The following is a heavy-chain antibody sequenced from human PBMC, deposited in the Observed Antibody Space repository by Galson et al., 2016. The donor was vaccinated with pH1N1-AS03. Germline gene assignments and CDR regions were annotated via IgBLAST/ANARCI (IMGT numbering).Heavy chain of an antibody. CDR3: SRGYRDGYNYAPRYYFHS. V-gene: IGHV4-61*08. J-gene: IGHJ4*02. CDR2: IYYTGKA. CDR1: GVSVGYGGYY. D-gene: IGHD5-24*01. Sequence: ETLSLTCAVSGVSVGYGGYYWSWIRQSPGKALEWVASIYYTGKANYNPPLQSRVTISLDTSNNQFSLRLTSVTAADTAFYYCSRGYRDGYNYAPRYYFHSWGQGTLVTVSS.